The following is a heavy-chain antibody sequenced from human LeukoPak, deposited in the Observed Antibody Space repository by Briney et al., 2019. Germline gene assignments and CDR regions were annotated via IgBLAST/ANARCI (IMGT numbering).Heavy chain of an antibody. D-gene: IGHD3-10*01. Sequence: SPPSEDTCVGNAISWLRPPHGQGLDWMGGIIPIFGTANYAQKLQGRVTITTDESTSTAYMELSSLRSEDTAVYYCASRKYYYGSGSYGDWGQGTLVTVSS. CDR2: IIPIFGTA. J-gene: IGHJ4*02. CDR1: EDTCVGNA. V-gene: IGHV1-69*05. CDR3: ASRKYYYGSGSYGD.